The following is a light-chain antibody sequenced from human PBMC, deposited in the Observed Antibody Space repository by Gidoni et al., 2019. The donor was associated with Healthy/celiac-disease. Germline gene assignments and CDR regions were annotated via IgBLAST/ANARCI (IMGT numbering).Light chain of an antibody. Sequence: SYVLTQPPSVSVAPGQTARITCGGNHIGSKSVHWYQQKPGQAPVLVVYDDSDRPSGIPELFSGSNSGNTATLTISRVEAGDEADYYCQVWDSSSDHPVFGGGTKLTVL. CDR2: DDS. CDR3: QVWDSSSDHPV. CDR1: HIGSKS. V-gene: IGLV3-21*02. J-gene: IGLJ2*01.